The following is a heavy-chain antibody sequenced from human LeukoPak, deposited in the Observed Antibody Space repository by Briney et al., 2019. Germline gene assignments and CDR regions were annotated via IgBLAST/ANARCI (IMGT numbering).Heavy chain of an antibody. Sequence: GGSLRLSCAASGFTFSSYAMHWVRQAPGKGLEWVAVISDDGSNKYYADSVKGRFTISRDNSKNTLYLQMNSLRAEDTAVYYCARVVRYSSSWYLGDYYYYGMDVWGQGTTVTVSS. CDR3: ARVVRYSSSWYLGDYYYYGMDV. D-gene: IGHD6-13*01. CDR2: ISDDGSNK. CDR1: GFTFSSYA. J-gene: IGHJ6*02. V-gene: IGHV3-30-3*01.